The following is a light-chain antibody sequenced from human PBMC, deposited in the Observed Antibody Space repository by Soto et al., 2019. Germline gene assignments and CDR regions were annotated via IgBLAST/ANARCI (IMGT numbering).Light chain of an antibody. CDR1: QSLVYSDGYAY. V-gene: IGKV2-30*01. Sequence: DVVMTQSPLSLPVTLGQPASISCRSSQSLVYSDGYAYLNWFHQRPGQSPRRLIYTVSKRDSGVPDRFSSVRSGSDFTLRISRVEAEDVGVVFCMQGTHWPPTFGRGAKVEIK. CDR3: MQGTHWPPT. CDR2: TVS. J-gene: IGKJ1*01.